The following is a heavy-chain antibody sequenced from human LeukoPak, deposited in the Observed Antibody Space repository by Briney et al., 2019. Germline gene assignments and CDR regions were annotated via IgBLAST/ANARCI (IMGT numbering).Heavy chain of an antibody. D-gene: IGHD5-24*01. Sequence: ASVKVCCKASGYTFTSYYMHWVRQAPGQGLEWMGIINPSGGSTSYAQKFQGRVTMTRDTSTSTVYMELSSLRSEDTAVYYCARGSNGYNPSDAFDIWGQGTMVTVSS. CDR2: INPSGGST. J-gene: IGHJ3*02. CDR3: ARGSNGYNPSDAFDI. V-gene: IGHV1-46*01. CDR1: GYTFTSYY.